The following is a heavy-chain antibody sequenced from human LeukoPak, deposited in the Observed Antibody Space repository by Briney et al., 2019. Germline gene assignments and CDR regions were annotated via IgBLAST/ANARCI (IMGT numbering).Heavy chain of an antibody. J-gene: IGHJ3*02. V-gene: IGHV3-30*04. Sequence: GGSLRLSCAASGFTFSSYAMHWVRQAPGKGLEWVAVISYDGSNKYYADSVKGRFTISRDNSKNTLYLQMNSLRAEDTAVYYCARERRQGWGSEQQLILHAFDIWGQGTMVTVSS. CDR3: ARERRQGWGSEQQLILHAFDI. CDR1: GFTFSSYA. D-gene: IGHD6-13*01. CDR2: ISYDGSNK.